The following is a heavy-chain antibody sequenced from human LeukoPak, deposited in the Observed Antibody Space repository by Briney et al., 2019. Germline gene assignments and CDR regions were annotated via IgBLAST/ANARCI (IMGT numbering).Heavy chain of an antibody. D-gene: IGHD6-19*01. CDR2: IYSGGST. V-gene: IGHV3-66*01. Sequence: PSETLSLTCAVYGGSFSGYYWSWVRQAPGKGLEWVSVIYSGGSTYYADSVKGRFTISRDNSKNTLYLQMNSLRAEDTAVYYCARVVRQWLSIRYWGQGTLVTVSS. CDR3: ARVVRQWLSIRY. CDR1: GGSFSGYY. J-gene: IGHJ4*02.